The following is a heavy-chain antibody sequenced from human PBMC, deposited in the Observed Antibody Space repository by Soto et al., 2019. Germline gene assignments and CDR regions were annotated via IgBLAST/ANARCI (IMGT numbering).Heavy chain of an antibody. Sequence: ETLSLTCTVSGGSISGYYRSWIRQPPGKGLEWIGYIYHSGTTYYNPSLKSRVTISVDTSKNQFSLKLTSVTAADTAVYYCARDKITGLFDYWGQGTLVTVSS. J-gene: IGHJ4*02. CDR2: IYHSGTT. V-gene: IGHV4-59*12. CDR3: ARDKITGLFDY. D-gene: IGHD2-8*02. CDR1: GGSISGYY.